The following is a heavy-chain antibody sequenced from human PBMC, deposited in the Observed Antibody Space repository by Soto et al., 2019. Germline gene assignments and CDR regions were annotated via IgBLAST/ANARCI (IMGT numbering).Heavy chain of an antibody. Sequence: QLQLQEAGPGQVNPSETLSLTCNVSGRSISGSTYHWGWIRQPPGKGLVWIGSIYYNGDSYYNPSLRGRVALAGDTSKNQCSLRLISVTVAVTAVYFGFVLLGSSSPWWGQGTLVTVSS. D-gene: IGHD3-10*01. V-gene: IGHV4-39*01. CDR1: GRSISGSTYH. CDR3: FVLLGSSSPW. CDR2: IYYNGDS. J-gene: IGHJ1*01.